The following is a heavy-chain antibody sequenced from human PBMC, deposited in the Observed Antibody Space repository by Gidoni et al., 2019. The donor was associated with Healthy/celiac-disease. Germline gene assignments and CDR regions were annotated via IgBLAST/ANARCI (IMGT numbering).Heavy chain of an antibody. D-gene: IGHD6-13*01. CDR2: IKPAGSEK. J-gene: IGHJ4*02. CDR3: AREQQLVCDY. Sequence: EVQRVESGGGWVQPGGSLSLACAASGFTFSSYWRSWGRQAPGKGLEWGANIKPAGSEKYYVDSVKGRFTISRDNAKNSLYLQMNSLRAEDTAVYYCAREQQLVCDYWGQGTLVTVSS. CDR1: GFTFSSYW. V-gene: IGHV3-7*03.